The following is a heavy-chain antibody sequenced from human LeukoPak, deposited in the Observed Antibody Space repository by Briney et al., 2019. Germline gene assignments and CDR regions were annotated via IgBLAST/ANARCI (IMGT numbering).Heavy chain of an antibody. J-gene: IGHJ3*02. CDR3: ARDRGTTYASDI. CDR1: GGTFSSYA. Sequence: ASVKVSCTASGGTFSSYAISWVRQAPGQGLEWMGRLNPNSGDTDYAQNFRGRVTMTRDTSITTAYMELRRLTSDDTAVYYCARDRGTTYASDIWGQGTMVTVSS. D-gene: IGHD4-11*01. CDR2: LNPNSGDT. V-gene: IGHV1-2*06.